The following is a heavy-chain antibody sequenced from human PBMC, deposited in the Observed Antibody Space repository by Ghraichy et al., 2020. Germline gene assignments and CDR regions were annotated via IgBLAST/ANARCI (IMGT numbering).Heavy chain of an antibody. CDR1: GFTFDDYA. D-gene: IGHD6-19*01. CDR2: ISWNSGSI. Sequence: GGSLRLSCAASGFTFDDYAMHWVRQAPGKGLEWVSGISWNSGSIGYADSVKGRFTISRDNAKNSLYLQMNSLRAEDTALYYCAKDREEQWLVRAFDIWGQGTMVTVSS. V-gene: IGHV3-9*01. CDR3: AKDREEQWLVRAFDI. J-gene: IGHJ3*02.